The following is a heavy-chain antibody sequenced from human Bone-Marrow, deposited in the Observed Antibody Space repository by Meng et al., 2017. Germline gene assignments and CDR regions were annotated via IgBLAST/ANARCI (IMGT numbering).Heavy chain of an antibody. CDR3: ARIVAAAGMIAWFDP. D-gene: IGHD6-13*01. Sequence: QVHLGTSWSELKNPGAAVKVSCKAPGYTFTNYAMSWVRQAPGQGLEWMGWINTNTGNPTYAQGFTGRFVFSLDTSVSTAYLQISSLKTEDTAVYYCARIVAAAGMIAWFDPWGQGTLVTVSS. CDR2: INTNTGNP. V-gene: IGHV7-4-1*02. J-gene: IGHJ5*02. CDR1: GYTFTNYA.